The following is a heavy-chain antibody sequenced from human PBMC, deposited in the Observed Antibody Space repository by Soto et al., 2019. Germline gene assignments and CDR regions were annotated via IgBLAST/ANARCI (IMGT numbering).Heavy chain of an antibody. J-gene: IGHJ5*02. CDR2: INAGNGNT. CDR1: GYTFTSYA. V-gene: IGHV1-3*01. CDR3: ARQVPAAMTWFAP. D-gene: IGHD2-2*01. Sequence: ASVKVSCKASGYTFTSYAMHWVRQAPGQRLEWMGWINAGNGNTKYSQKFQGRVTITRDTSASTAYMELSSLRSEDTAVYYCARQVPAAMTWFAPWGKGTLVTVSS.